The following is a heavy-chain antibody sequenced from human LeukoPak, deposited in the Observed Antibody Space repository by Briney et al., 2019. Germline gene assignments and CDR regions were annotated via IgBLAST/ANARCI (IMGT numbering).Heavy chain of an antibody. CDR2: IIPIFGTA. CDR3: ARVRVGASYYFDY. V-gene: IGHV1-69*05. J-gene: IGHJ4*02. D-gene: IGHD1-26*01. Sequence: GASVKVSCKASGGTFSSYAISWVRQAPGQGLEWMGGIIPIFGTANYAQKFQGRVTITRDTSASTAYMELSSLRSEDMAVYYCARVRVGASYYFDYWGQGTLVTVSS. CDR1: GGTFSSYA.